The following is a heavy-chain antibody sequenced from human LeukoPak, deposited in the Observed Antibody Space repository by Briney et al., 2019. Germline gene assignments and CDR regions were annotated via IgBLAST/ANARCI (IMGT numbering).Heavy chain of an antibody. CDR2: IYYSGST. J-gene: IGHJ4*02. CDR3: ARASGSSGWYRIDY. D-gene: IGHD6-19*01. Sequence: NPSETLSLTCTVSGGSISSSSYYWGWIRQPPGKGLEWIGSIYYSGSTYYNPSLKSRVTISVDTSKNQFSLKLSSVTAADTAVYYCARASGSSGWYRIDYWGQGTLVTVSS. CDR1: GGSISSSSYY. V-gene: IGHV4-39*07.